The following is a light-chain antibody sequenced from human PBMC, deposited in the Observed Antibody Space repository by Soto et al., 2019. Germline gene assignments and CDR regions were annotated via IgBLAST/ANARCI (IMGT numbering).Light chain of an antibody. V-gene: IGLV6-57*02. CDR2: EDT. CDR3: QSYDGSNPDVV. Sequence: KFMLTQPHSVSESPGKTVTISCTGSSGSIATNYVQWYQQRPGSAPTTVIYEDTQRPSGVPERFSGSIDSSSNSASLTISGLKTEDEADYYCQSYDGSNPDVVFGGGTMVTVL. J-gene: IGLJ2*01. CDR1: SGSIATNY.